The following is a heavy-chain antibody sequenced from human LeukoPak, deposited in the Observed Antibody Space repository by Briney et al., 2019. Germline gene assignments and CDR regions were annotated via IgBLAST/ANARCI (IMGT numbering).Heavy chain of an antibody. CDR2: INPNSGGT. CDR3: AIGGRDGYSILDY. V-gene: IGHV1-2*06. J-gene: IGHJ4*02. D-gene: IGHD5-24*01. CDR1: GYTFTSYG. Sequence: ASVKVSCKASGYTFTSYGISWVRQAPGQGLEWMGRINPNSGGTNYAQKFQGRVTMTRDTSISTAYMELSRLRSDDTAVYYCAIGGRDGYSILDYWGQGTLVTVSS.